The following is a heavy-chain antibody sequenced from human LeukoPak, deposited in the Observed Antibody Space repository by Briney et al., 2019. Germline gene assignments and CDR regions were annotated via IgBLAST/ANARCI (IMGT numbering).Heavy chain of an antibody. D-gene: IGHD3-22*01. CDR1: GFTFSSYS. J-gene: IGHJ4*02. CDR3: ARASYYYDSSGYTDY. CDR2: ISSSSSYI. V-gene: IGHV3-21*01. Sequence: GGSLRLSCAASGFTFSSYSMNWVRQAPGKGLEWVSSISSSSSYIYYADSVKGRFTISRDNAKNSLYLQMDSLRAEDTAVYYCARASYYYDSSGYTDYWGQGTLVTVSS.